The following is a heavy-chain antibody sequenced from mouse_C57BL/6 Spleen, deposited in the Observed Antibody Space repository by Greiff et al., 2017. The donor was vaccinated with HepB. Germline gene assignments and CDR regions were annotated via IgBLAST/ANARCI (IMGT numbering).Heavy chain of an antibody. V-gene: IGHV1-76*01. CDR1: GYTFTDYY. CDR2: IYPGSGNT. CDR3: ARRGGGLLRTSAFDV. J-gene: IGHJ1*03. Sequence: QVQLQQSGAELVRPGASVKLSCKASGYTFTDYYINWVKQRPGQGLEWIARIYPGSGNTYYNEKFKGKATLTAEKSSSTAYMQLSSLTSEDSAVYFCARRGGGLLRTSAFDVWGTGTTVTVSS. D-gene: IGHD1-1*01.